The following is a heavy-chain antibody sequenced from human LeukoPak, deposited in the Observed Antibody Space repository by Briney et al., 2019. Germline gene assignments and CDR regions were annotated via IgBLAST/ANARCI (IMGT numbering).Heavy chain of an antibody. CDR3: ASWVRESPPFGAAHYYYYGMDV. CDR1: GGTFSSYA. D-gene: IGHD3-10*01. Sequence: GASVKVSCKASGGTFSSYAISWVRQAPGQGLEWMGGTIPIFGTANYAQKFQGRVTITADESTSTAYMELSSLGSEDTAVYYCASWVRESPPFGAAHYYYYGMDVWGQGTTVTVSS. V-gene: IGHV1-69*13. CDR2: TIPIFGTA. J-gene: IGHJ6*02.